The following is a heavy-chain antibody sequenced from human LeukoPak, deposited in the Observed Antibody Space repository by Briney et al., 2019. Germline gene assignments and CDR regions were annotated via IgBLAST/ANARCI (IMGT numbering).Heavy chain of an antibody. J-gene: IGHJ4*02. D-gene: IGHD1-26*01. CDR2: IKQDGSEK. V-gene: IGHV3-7*03. Sequence: GGSLRLSCAASGFTFSSYWMSWVRQAPGKGLEWVSNIKQDGSEKFYVDSVKGRFTISRDNSKNKLYLQMNSLRAEDTAVYYCAKSPIVGATFYFDYWGQGTLVTVSS. CDR3: AKSPIVGATFYFDY. CDR1: GFTFSSYW.